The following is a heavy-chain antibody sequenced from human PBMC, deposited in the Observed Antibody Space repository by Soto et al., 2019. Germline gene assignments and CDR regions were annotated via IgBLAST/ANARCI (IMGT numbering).Heavy chain of an antibody. CDR2: INPNSGGT. Sequence: GASVKVSCKASGYTFTRHHIHWVRQAPGQGLEWMGWINPNSGGTNYAQKFQGWVTMTRDTSISTAYMELSRLRSDDTAVYYCARDGPNTYYDILTGYYPKYYFDYWGQGTLVTVSS. CDR1: GYTFTRHH. J-gene: IGHJ4*02. D-gene: IGHD3-9*01. CDR3: ARDGPNTYYDILTGYYPKYYFDY. V-gene: IGHV1-2*04.